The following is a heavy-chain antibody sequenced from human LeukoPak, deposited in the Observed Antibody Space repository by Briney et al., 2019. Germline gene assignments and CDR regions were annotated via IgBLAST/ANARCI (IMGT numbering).Heavy chain of an antibody. CDR3: ARDAVDTANAV. CDR1: GFTFTTYW. V-gene: IGHV3-74*01. CDR2: INSDGSIT. D-gene: IGHD5-18*01. Sequence: PGGSLRLSCAASGFTFTTYWMHWVRQAPGKGLVWVSHINSDGSITSYADSVKGRFNISRDNAKNTLYLQMNSLRAEDTAVYYCARDAVDTANAVWGQGTTVTVSS. J-gene: IGHJ6*02.